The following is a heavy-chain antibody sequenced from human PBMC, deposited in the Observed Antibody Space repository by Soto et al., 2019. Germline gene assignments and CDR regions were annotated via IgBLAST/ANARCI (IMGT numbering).Heavy chain of an antibody. D-gene: IGHD3-10*01. V-gene: IGHV1-69*13. Sequence: SVKVSCKASGGTFSSYAISWVRQAPGQGLEWMGGIIPIFGTANYAQKFQGRVTITADESTSTAYMELSSLRSEDTAVYYCARGPLYMLRGVIMHAAFDIWGQGTMVTVSS. CDR3: ARGPLYMLRGVIMHAAFDI. CDR2: IIPIFGTA. J-gene: IGHJ3*02. CDR1: GGTFSSYA.